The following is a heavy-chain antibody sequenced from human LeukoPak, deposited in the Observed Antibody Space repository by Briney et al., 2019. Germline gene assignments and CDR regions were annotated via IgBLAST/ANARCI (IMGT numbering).Heavy chain of an antibody. CDR3: AKDTYGSGWYYVPYYFDY. CDR1: GFTFSSYA. D-gene: IGHD6-19*01. V-gene: IGHV3-23*01. CDR2: ISGSGGST. Sequence: PGGSLRLSCAASGFTFSSYAMSWVRQAPGKGLEWVSAISGSGGSTYYADSVKGRFTISRDNSKNTLYLQMNSLRAEDTAVYYCAKDTYGSGWYYVPYYFDYWGQGTLVTVSS. J-gene: IGHJ4*02.